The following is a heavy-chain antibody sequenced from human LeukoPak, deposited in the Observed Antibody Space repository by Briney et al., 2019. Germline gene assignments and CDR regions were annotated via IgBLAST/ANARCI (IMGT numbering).Heavy chain of an antibody. CDR3: AREITYYYDSSGYYYYFDY. CDR2: IYTSGST. CDR1: GGSISSGSYY. Sequence: SETLSLTCTVSGGSISSGSYYWSWIRQPAGKGLEWIGRIYTSGSTNYNPSLKSRVTISVDTSKTQFSLKLSSVTAADTAVYYCAREITYYYDSSGYYYYFDYWGQGTLVTVSS. V-gene: IGHV4-61*02. D-gene: IGHD3-22*01. J-gene: IGHJ4*02.